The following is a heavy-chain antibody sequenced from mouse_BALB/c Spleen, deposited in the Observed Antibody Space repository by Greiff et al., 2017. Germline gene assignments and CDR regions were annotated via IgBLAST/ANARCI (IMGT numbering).Heavy chain of an antibody. CDR1: GFTFSSFG. V-gene: IGHV5-17*02. D-gene: IGHD1-1*02. J-gene: IGHJ4*01. CDR3: ARSWYRDAMDY. Sequence: EVQLVESGGGLVQPGGSRKLSCAASGFTFSSFGMHWVRQAPEKGLEWVAYISSGSSTIYYADTVKGRFTISRDNPKNTLFLQLTSLRSEDTAMYYCARSWYRDAMDYWGQGTSVTVSS. CDR2: ISSGSSTI.